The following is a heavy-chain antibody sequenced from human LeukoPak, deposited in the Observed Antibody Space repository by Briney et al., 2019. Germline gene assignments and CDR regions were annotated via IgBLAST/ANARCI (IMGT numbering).Heavy chain of an antibody. J-gene: IGHJ4*02. D-gene: IGHD4-17*01. Sequence: PSETLSLTCTLSGGSISSHYWNWIRQPPGKGLEWIGHIYYSVSTKYNPSLKSRVTISADMSKNQFSLKMSSVTAADTAMYYCARAHYGDYPPRSFDCWGQGTLVTVSS. V-gene: IGHV4-59*11. CDR3: ARAHYGDYPPRSFDC. CDR2: IYYSVST. CDR1: GGSISSHY.